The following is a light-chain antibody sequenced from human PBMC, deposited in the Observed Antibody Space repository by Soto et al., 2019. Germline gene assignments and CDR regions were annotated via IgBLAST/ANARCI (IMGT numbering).Light chain of an antibody. CDR3: QQANIFPRP. CDR2: AAS. J-gene: IGKJ4*01. V-gene: IGKV1-12*01. Sequence: RKSVSTWLAWYQQKPGDAPKLLIYAASTLQSGVPSRFSGSGSGTDFTLTIRSLQPEDFATYYCQQANIFPRPIGGWTNV. CDR1: KSVSTW.